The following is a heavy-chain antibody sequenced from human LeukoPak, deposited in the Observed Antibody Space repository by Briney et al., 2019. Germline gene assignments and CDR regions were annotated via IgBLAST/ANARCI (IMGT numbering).Heavy chain of an antibody. CDR1: GFTFTSSF. Sequence: EASVKVSCKASGFTFTSSFMQWVRQARGQRLEWIGWIAVGSGNTNYAQKFQGRVTITWDMSTSTAYMELSSLRSEDTAVYYCAAVFGSGYYYYFDYWGQGALVTVSS. CDR3: AAVFGSGYYYYFDY. D-gene: IGHD3-22*01. J-gene: IGHJ4*02. CDR2: IAVGSGNT. V-gene: IGHV1-58*02.